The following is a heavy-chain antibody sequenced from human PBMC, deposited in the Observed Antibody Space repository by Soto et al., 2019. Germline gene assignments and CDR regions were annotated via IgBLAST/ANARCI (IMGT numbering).Heavy chain of an antibody. J-gene: IGHJ4*02. CDR2: ISSSGSTI. Sequence: AGGSLRLSCAASGFTFSDYYMSWIRQAPGKGLAWVSYISSSGSTIYYADSVKGRFTISRDNAKNSLYLKMNSLRAEDTAVYHCPVDRADLDYWRQRTLVTVSS. CDR1: GFTFSDYY. V-gene: IGHV3-11*01. CDR3: PVDRADLDY.